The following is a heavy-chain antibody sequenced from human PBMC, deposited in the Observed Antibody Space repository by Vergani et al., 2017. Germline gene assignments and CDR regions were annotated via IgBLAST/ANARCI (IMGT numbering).Heavy chain of an antibody. V-gene: IGHV1-8*01. D-gene: IGHD5-24*01. Sequence: QVQLVQSGAEVKKPGASVTVSCKASGYTFTSYDINWVRQATGQGLEWMGWMNPNSGNTGYAQKFQGRVTMTRNTSISTAYMELSSLRSEDTAVYYCARGGGRPKVEMATTRGSSFDLWGRGTLVTVSS. CDR3: ARGGGRPKVEMATTRGSSFDL. J-gene: IGHJ2*01. CDR1: GYTFTSYD. CDR2: MNPNSGNT.